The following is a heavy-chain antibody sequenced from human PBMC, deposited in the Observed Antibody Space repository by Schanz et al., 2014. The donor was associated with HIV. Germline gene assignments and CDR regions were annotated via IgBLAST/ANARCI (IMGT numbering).Heavy chain of an antibody. V-gene: IGHV3-23*04. CDR2: ITDSGDKT. D-gene: IGHD3-16*01. J-gene: IGHJ3*02. CDR1: EFPFSHNA. CDR3: AQMGAFAAFDI. Sequence: VQLVESGGGLVKPGGSLRLSCRGSEFPFSHNAMTWVRQAPGKGLQWVSSITDSGDKTDYTDSVKGRFTISRDNSRNTLFLQMDSLRVDDTAVYYCAQMGAFAAFDIWGHGTVVTVSS.